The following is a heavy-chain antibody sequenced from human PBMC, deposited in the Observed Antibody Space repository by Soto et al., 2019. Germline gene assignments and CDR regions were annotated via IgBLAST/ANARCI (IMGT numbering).Heavy chain of an antibody. D-gene: IGHD2-2*01. Sequence: GGSLRLSCAASGFTFSSYGMHWVRQAPGKGLEWVAVIWYDGSNKYYADSVKGRFTISRDNSKNTLYLQMNSLRAEDTAVYYCARENIVVVPAAIYYYGMDVWGQGTPVTVSS. J-gene: IGHJ6*02. CDR1: GFTFSSYG. CDR2: IWYDGSNK. CDR3: ARENIVVVPAAIYYYGMDV. V-gene: IGHV3-33*01.